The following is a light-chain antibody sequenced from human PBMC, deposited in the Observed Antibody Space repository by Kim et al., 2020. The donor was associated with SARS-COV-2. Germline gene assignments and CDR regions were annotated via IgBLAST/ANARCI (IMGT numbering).Light chain of an antibody. CDR3: CSYAGSYTFVYV. CDR1: SSDVGGYIY. J-gene: IGLJ1*01. CDR2: DVS. Sequence: SVTTSCTGTSSDVGGYIYVSWYKQHPGKAPKLMMYDVSKRPSGVPDRFAGSKSGNTASLTISGLQAEDDADYSCCSYAGSYTFVYVFGTGTKVTVL. V-gene: IGLV2-11*01.